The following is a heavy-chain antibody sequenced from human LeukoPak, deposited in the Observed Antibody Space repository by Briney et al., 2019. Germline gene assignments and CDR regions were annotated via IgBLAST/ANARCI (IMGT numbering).Heavy chain of an antibody. Sequence: PGGSLRLSCAGSGYAFSSYWMHWVRQAPGKGLEWVGRIKSKTDGGTTDYAAPVKGRFTISRDDSKNTLYLQMNSLKTEDTAVYYCTTEYSYGYRDYWGQGTLVTVSS. CDR1: GYAFSSYW. J-gene: IGHJ4*02. CDR2: IKSKTDGGTT. CDR3: TTEYSYGYRDY. D-gene: IGHD5-18*01. V-gene: IGHV3-15*07.